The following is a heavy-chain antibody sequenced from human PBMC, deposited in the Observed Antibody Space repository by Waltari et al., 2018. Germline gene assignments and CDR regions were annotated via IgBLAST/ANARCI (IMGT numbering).Heavy chain of an antibody. CDR1: GGSISSDGYY. V-gene: IGHV4-61*09. CDR2: IYTNGST. D-gene: IGHD1-26*01. Sequence: QVQLQESGPGLVKPSQTLSLTCSVSGGSISSDGYYWNWIRQPAGKGLEWIGYIYTNGSTDYNPSRKSRVTISLDTSKNQFSLNLSSVTAADTAVYYCARGGELQLPYWFHPWGQGTLVTVSS. J-gene: IGHJ5*02. CDR3: ARGGELQLPYWFHP.